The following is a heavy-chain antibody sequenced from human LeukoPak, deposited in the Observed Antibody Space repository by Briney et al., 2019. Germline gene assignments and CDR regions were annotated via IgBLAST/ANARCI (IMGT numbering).Heavy chain of an antibody. J-gene: IGHJ4*02. D-gene: IGHD3-22*01. V-gene: IGHV4-38-2*02. CDR1: GYSISSGYY. Sequence: SETLSLTCTVSGYSISSGYYWGWIRQPPGKGLEWIGSIYHSGSTYYNPSLKSRVTISVDTSKNQFSLKLSSVTAADTAVYYCARIQITRYDSSGSFDYWSQGTLVTVSS. CDR2: IYHSGST. CDR3: ARIQITRYDSSGSFDY.